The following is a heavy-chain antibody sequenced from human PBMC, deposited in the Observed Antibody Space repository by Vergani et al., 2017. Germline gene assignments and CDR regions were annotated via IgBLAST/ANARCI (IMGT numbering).Heavy chain of an antibody. CDR1: GYTFTSYG. D-gene: IGHD5-18*01. CDR3: ASATQYGYGTGQFDP. J-gene: IGHJ5*02. CDR2: ISAYNGNT. Sequence: QVQLVQSGAEVKKPGASVKVSCKASGYTFTSYGISWVRQAPGQGLEWMGWISAYNGNTNYAQKLQGRVTITTDTSTSTASMERSSLRSDATAVYYCASATQYGYGTGQFDPGREAPLVTVSS. V-gene: IGHV1-18*04.